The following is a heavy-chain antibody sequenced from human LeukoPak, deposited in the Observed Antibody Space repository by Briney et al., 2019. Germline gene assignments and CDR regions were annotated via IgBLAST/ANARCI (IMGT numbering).Heavy chain of an antibody. CDR3: ARAIGMDV. J-gene: IGHJ6*02. Sequence: PGGSLRLSCAASGFTFSSYWMHWVRQAPGKGLVRVSRINSDGSSTSYADSVKGRFTISRDNAKNTLYLQMNSLRAEDTAVYYCARAIGMDVWGQGTTVTVSS. CDR2: INSDGSST. V-gene: IGHV3-74*01. CDR1: GFTFSSYW.